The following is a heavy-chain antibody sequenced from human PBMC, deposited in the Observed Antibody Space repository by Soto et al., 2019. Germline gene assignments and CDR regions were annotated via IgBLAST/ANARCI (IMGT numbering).Heavy chain of an antibody. Sequence: GGSLRLSCAASGFTFSSYGMHWVRRAPGKGLEWVAFMSSDGSDTYYADSVKGRFTISRDNSKNTLFLQMNTLRAEDTALYYCARGKSIGSATMFNWFDPWGQGTLVTVSS. J-gene: IGHJ5*02. V-gene: IGHV3-30*03. CDR2: MSSDGSDT. D-gene: IGHD6-19*01. CDR3: ARGKSIGSATMFNWFDP. CDR1: GFTFSSYG.